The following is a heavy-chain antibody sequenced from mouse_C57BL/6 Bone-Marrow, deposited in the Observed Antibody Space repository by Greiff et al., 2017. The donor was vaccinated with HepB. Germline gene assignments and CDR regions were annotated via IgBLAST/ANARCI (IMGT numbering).Heavy chain of an antibody. Sequence: VQLQQSGAELVRPGASVKLSCKASGYTFTDYYINWVKQRPGQGLEWIARIYPGSGNTYYNEKFKGKATLTAEKSSSTAYMQLSSLTSEDSAVYFCARDYYGPWFAYWCQGTGVTVTA. CDR3: ARDYYGPWFAY. CDR1: GYTFTDYY. V-gene: IGHV1-76*01. D-gene: IGHD1-2*01. CDR2: IYPGSGNT. J-gene: IGHJ3*01.